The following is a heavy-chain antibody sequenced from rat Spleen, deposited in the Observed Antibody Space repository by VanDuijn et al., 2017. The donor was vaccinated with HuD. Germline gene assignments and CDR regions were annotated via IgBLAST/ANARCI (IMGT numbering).Heavy chain of an antibody. CDR2: ISSDGGRN. V-gene: IGHV5-25*01. CDR3: AWSYYGSSY. CDR1: GFTFSSFP. J-gene: IGHJ2*01. Sequence: EVQLVESGGGLVQPGRSLKLSCAASGFTFSSFPMAWVRQAPKKGLEWVAFISSDGGRNFYRDSVKGRFTISRDNAKSSLYLQMDSLRSGDTATYYCAWSYYGSSYWGQGVMVTVSS. D-gene: IGHD1-6*01.